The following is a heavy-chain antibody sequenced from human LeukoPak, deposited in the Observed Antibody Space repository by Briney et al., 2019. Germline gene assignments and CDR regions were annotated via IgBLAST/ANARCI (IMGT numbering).Heavy chain of an antibody. V-gene: IGHV4-4*07. CDR1: GGSISSYY. J-gene: IGHJ5*02. CDR3: ARTSAAVWDNWFDP. Sequence: SETLSLTCTVSGGSISSYYWSWIRQPAGKGLEWIGRIYTSGSTNYNPSLKSRVTMSVDTSRNQFSLKLSSVTAADTAVYYCARTSAAVWDNWFDPWGQGTLVTVSS. CDR2: IYTSGST. D-gene: IGHD6-13*01.